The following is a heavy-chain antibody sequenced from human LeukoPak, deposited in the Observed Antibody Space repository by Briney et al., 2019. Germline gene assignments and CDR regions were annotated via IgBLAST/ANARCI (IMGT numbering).Heavy chain of an antibody. V-gene: IGHV1-18*01. CDR1: GYTFTAYG. D-gene: IGHD3-16*01. CDR3: SRDDGPFGGVRFDH. J-gene: IGHJ4*02. Sequence: ASVKVSCKASGYTFTAYGISWVRQAPGQGLEWMGWISANNGNTDYAQKVQGRVTMTRDTSTSTAYMELRSLRYDDTAVYYCSRDDGPFGGVRFDHWGQGTLVTVSS. CDR2: ISANNGNT.